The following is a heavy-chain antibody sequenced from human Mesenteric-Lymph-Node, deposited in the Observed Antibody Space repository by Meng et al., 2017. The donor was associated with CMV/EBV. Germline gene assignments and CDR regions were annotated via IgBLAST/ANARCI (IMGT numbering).Heavy chain of an antibody. CDR2: INPNSVGT. V-gene: IGHV1-2*02. CDR3: ERDTARIQLWLGYYYYYGMDV. D-gene: IGHD5-18*01. CDR1: GYRFTPYY. Sequence: ASVTVSFQASGYRFTPYYIHWVRQAPGQGLEWMGLINPNSVGTNYAQQFQGRVTITRDTSISTAYMELSRLRSDDTAVYHWERDTARIQLWLGYYYYYGMDVWGQGTTVTVSS. J-gene: IGHJ6*02.